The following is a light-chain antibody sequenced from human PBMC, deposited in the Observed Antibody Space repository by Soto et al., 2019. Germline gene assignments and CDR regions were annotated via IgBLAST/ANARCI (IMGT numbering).Light chain of an antibody. CDR1: SSDVGGYNY. J-gene: IGLJ1*01. CDR3: SSYASSMANV. Sequence: QSALTQPASVSGSPGQSITISCTGTSSDVGGYNYVSWYPQYPGKAPKLMIYDVSSRPSGISNRFSGSKSGNTASLTISGLQAEDEADYYCSSYASSMANVFGTGTKVTVL. V-gene: IGLV2-14*01. CDR2: DVS.